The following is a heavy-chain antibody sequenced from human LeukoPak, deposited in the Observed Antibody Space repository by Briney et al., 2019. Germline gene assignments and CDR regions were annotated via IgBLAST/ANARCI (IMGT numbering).Heavy chain of an antibody. CDR3: AKVYTYGPFDY. Sequence: SQTLSLTCTVSGLSISSGGYYWSWIRQHPGKGLEWIGHISNSASTYYNPSLKSRLTMSADTSKNQFSLKLTSVTAADTAVYHCAKVYTYGPFDYWGQGAVVTVSS. V-gene: IGHV4-31*03. J-gene: IGHJ4*02. D-gene: IGHD5-18*01. CDR1: GLSISSGGYY. CDR2: ISNSAST.